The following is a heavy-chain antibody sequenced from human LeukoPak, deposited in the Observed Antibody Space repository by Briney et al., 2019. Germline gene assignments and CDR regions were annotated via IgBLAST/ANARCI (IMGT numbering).Heavy chain of an antibody. D-gene: IGHD3-22*01. CDR1: GFAFSSFH. V-gene: IGHV4-34*01. J-gene: IGHJ4*02. CDR2: INHSGST. CDR3: ARGQGLFGY. Sequence: PGGSLRLSCEASGFAFSSFHMSWVRQPPGKGLEWIGEINHSGSTNYNPSLKSRVTISVDTSKNQFSLKLSSVTAADTAVYYCARGQGLFGYWGQGTLVTVSS.